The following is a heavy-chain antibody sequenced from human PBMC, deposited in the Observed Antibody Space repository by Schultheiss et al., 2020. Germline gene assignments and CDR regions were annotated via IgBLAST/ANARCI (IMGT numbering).Heavy chain of an antibody. J-gene: IGHJ4*02. V-gene: IGHV3-15*01. CDR2: IKSKTDGGTT. Sequence: GGSLRLSCAASGFTFSSYAMSWVRQAPGKGLEWVGRIKSKTDGGTTDYAAPVKGRFTISRDDSKNTLYLQMNSLKTEDTAVYYCTTASSGWYKKVDYWGQGTLVTVSS. CDR1: GFTFSSYA. D-gene: IGHD6-19*01. CDR3: TTASSGWYKKVDY.